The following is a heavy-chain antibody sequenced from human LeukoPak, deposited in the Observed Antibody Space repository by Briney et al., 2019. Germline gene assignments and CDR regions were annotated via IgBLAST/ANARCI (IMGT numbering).Heavy chain of an antibody. D-gene: IGHD4-17*01. J-gene: IGHJ4*02. V-gene: IGHV4-34*01. CDR1: GGSFSDYY. CDR3: ATIYGDFSDFDS. Sequence: PSETLSLTCAVYGGSFSDYYWSWIRQPPGKGLEWLGSIYYSGSTYYNPSLKSRVTISVDTSKNQFSLNLYSVTAADTAVFYCATIYGDFSDFDSWAQGTLVTVSS. CDR2: IYYSGST.